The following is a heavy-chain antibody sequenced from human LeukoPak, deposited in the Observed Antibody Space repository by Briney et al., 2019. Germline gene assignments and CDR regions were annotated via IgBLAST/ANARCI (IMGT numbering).Heavy chain of an antibody. D-gene: IGHD1-26*01. CDR2: ISSSGSII. CDR1: GFTFDDYG. Sequence: GGSLRLSCAASGFTFDDYGMSWVRQAPGKGLEWVSYISSSGSIIYYADSVKGRFTISRDNAKNSLYLQMNSLRAEDTAVYYCARDRGGSFPHFDYWGQGTLVTVSS. J-gene: IGHJ4*02. V-gene: IGHV3-21*05. CDR3: ARDRGGSFPHFDY.